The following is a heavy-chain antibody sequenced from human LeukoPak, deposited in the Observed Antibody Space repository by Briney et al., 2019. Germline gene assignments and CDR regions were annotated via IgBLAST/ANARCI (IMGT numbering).Heavy chain of an antibody. CDR1: GFTFSSYG. J-gene: IGHJ3*02. V-gene: IGHV3-30*02. Sequence: GGSLRLSCAASGFTFSSYGMHWVRQAPGKGLEWVAFIRYDGSNKYYADSVKGRFTISRDNSKNTLYLQMNSLRAEDTAVYYCARDGEGDYYDSSGYYPGSAFDIWGQGTMVTVSS. CDR2: IRYDGSNK. CDR3: ARDGEGDYYDSSGYYPGSAFDI. D-gene: IGHD3-22*01.